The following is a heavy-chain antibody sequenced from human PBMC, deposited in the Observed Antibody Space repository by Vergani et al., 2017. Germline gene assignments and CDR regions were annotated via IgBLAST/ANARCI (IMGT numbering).Heavy chain of an antibody. J-gene: IGHJ5*02. CDR3: AKAVKGYCXSTSCYTGEDWFDP. V-gene: IGHV3-23*01. Sequence: EVQLLESGGGLVQPGGSLRLSCAASGFTFSSYAMSWVRQAPGKGLEWVSAIRGSGGSTYYADSVKGRFTISRDNSKNTLYLQMNSLRAEDTAVYYCAKAVKGYCXSTSCYTGEDWFDPWGQGTLVTVSS. CDR1: GFTFSSYA. CDR2: IRGSGGST. D-gene: IGHD2-2*02.